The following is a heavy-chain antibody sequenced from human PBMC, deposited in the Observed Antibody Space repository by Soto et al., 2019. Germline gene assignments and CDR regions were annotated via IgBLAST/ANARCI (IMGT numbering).Heavy chain of an antibody. V-gene: IGHV4-4*02. CDR2: IHHSGST. CDR3: ARGGYYFYMAV. CDR1: GGSVTISNW. Sequence: QVQLQESGPGLVKPSGTLSLTCAVSGGSVTISNWWSWVRQTPGKGLEWIGQIHHSGSTNYNPSLTSRVTISVDKSTNQFSLEMKSVTAADTAVYYCARGGYYFYMAVWGKGTTVTVSS. J-gene: IGHJ6*03. D-gene: IGHD1-26*01.